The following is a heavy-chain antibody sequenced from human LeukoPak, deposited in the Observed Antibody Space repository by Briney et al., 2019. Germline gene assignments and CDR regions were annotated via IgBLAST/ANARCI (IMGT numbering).Heavy chain of an antibody. V-gene: IGHV3-7*01. CDR2: IKEDGSEK. Sequence: GGSLRLSCTASGFTFSSYWMSWVRQAPGKGLEWVANIKEDGSEKYYVDSVKGRFTISRDNAKNSLYLQMNSLRAEDTAVYYCASDPSDAFDIWGQGTMVTVSS. CDR1: GFTFSSYW. J-gene: IGHJ3*02. CDR3: ASDPSDAFDI.